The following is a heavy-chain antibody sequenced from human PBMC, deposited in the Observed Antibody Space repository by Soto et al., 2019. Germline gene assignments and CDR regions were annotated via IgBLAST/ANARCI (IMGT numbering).Heavy chain of an antibody. D-gene: IGHD3-9*01. CDR1: GYTFSIYA. V-gene: IGHV1-3*01. Sequence: QVRLVQSGAEVKKPGASVKLSCKASGYTFSIYAMHWVRQAHGQRLEWMGWIHAGNGNTKYSPKFQDTVSSTRAAGATTVYMELSSLTSEDTDVYFCARDLAEIYDMITRYTTSTAYGGQGTLVTVSS. J-gene: IGHJ4*02. CDR2: IHAGNGNT. CDR3: ARDLAEIYDMITRYTTSTAY.